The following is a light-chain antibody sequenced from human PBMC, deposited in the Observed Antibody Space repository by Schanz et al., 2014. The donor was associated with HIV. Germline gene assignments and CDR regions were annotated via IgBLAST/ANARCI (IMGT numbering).Light chain of an antibody. CDR1: SSDIGVYDF. CDR3: SSYTSSSTLVV. V-gene: IGLV2-14*03. J-gene: IGLJ2*01. Sequence: QSALTQPASVSGSPGQSITISCTGTSSDIGVYDFVSWYQQHPGKAPTLIIFDVNNRPSGASQRFSGSKSGSTASLTISRLQAEDEADYYCSSYTSSSTLVVFGGGTKLTVL. CDR2: DVN.